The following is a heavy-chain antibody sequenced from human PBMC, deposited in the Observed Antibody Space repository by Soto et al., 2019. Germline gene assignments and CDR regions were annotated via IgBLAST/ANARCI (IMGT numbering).Heavy chain of an antibody. CDR3: AGADCSGAYWYWWPFNCGVDV. CDR2: IWYDGSNK. CDR1: GFTFNTYG. J-gene: IGHJ6*02. V-gene: IGHV3-33*08. D-gene: IGHD2-8*02. Sequence: QVQLVESGGGEVQPGGSLRLSCTTSGFTFNTYGMHWVRRAPGKGLEWAAIIWYDGSNKYYADSVKGRFNISRDNSKNTLYLQMNSVRAEDTALYHGAGADCSGAYWYWWPFNCGVDVWGRGATVTVSS.